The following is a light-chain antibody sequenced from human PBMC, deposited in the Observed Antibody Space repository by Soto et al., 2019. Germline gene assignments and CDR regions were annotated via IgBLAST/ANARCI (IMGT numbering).Light chain of an antibody. CDR1: QGIGTY. CDR3: QQSYSTAIT. CDR2: AAF. J-gene: IGKJ5*01. Sequence: SHLTHSPSSLSASVEDRVTIICRASQGIGTYLAWYQQKPGKAPKLLIYAAFTLHSGVPARFSGSRAGTDFTLTISSLQPEDFATYYYQQSYSTAITFGQGTRLEIK. V-gene: IGKV1-39*01.